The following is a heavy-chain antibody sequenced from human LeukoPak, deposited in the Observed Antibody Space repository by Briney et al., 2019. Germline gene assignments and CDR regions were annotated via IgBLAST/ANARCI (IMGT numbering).Heavy chain of an antibody. Sequence: GGSLRLSCAASGFAFSDYYMSWIRQAPGKGLEWVSYISGSSSYTNYADSVKGRFTISRDNAKNSLYLQMNSLRAEDTAVYYCARGNSMAGYWGQGTLVTVSS. V-gene: IGHV3-11*06. CDR2: ISGSSSYT. CDR1: GFAFSDYY. J-gene: IGHJ4*02. CDR3: ARGNSMAGY. D-gene: IGHD6-19*01.